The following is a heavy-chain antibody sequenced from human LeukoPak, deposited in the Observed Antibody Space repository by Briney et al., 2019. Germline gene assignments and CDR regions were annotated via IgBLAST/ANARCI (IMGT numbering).Heavy chain of an antibody. CDR1: GFTFGDYT. CDR3: TRERLRAFDI. D-gene: IGHD5-12*01. CDR2: IRSKTDGGTT. Sequence: GGSLRPSCTASGFTFGDYTMSWVRQAPGKGLEWVGFIRSKTDGGTTEYAASVKGRFIISRDDSKSIAYLQMNSLKTEDTAVYYCTRERLRAFDIWGQGTMVTVSS. J-gene: IGHJ3*02. V-gene: IGHV3-49*04.